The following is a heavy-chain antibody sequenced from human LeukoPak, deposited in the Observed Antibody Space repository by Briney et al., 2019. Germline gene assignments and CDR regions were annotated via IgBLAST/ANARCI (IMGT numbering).Heavy chain of an antibody. V-gene: IGHV3-7*03. Sequence: GGSLRLSCIASGFTFSNYWMSWVRQAPGKGLEWVANIKQDGSEKYYVDSVKGRFSISRDNAKSSLDPQMNNLRAEDTAVYYCATTQTFDYWGQGTLVTVSS. D-gene: IGHD2-15*01. CDR1: GFTFSNYW. CDR2: IKQDGSEK. CDR3: ATTQTFDY. J-gene: IGHJ4*02.